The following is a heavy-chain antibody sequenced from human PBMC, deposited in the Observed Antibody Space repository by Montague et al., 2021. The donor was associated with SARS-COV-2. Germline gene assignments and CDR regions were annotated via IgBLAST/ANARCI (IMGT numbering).Heavy chain of an antibody. J-gene: IGHJ4*02. D-gene: IGHD3-22*01. V-gene: IGHV2-5*01. Sequence: PALMKPTQTLTLTCTFSGFSLSTSGVGVGWIRQPPGKALEWLGIIYWNDDKRYSPSLKSRLTITKDTSKNQVVLTMTNMDPVDTATYYCAPRHSYDSSGYYRDKWGQGTLVTVSS. CDR2: IYWNDDK. CDR1: GFSLSTSGVG. CDR3: APRHSYDSSGYYRDK.